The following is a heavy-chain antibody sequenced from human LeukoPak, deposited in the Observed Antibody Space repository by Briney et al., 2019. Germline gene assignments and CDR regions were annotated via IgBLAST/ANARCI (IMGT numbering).Heavy chain of an antibody. CDR1: GFTFSDYN. D-gene: IGHD3-10*01. CDR3: ARDVYYGSGSPRLDY. Sequence: GGSLRLSCAASGFTFSDYNMNWVRQVPGKGLESVSYMSRSGDIIYYADSVKGRFTISRDDAKNSLYLQMNSLRAEDTAVYYCARDVYYGSGSPRLDYWGQGTLVTVSS. CDR2: MSRSGDII. J-gene: IGHJ4*02. V-gene: IGHV3-48*01.